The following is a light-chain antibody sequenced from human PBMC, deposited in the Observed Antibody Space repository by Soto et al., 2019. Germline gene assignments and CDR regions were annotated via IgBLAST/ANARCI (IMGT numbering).Light chain of an antibody. Sequence: EIVLTQSPATLSLSPGERATLSCRASPSVPNYLAWYQQKPGQAPRLLIYGAFNRATGIPARFSGSGSGADFTLTISSLGPEDFAVYYCQQRNIWPPVTFGQGTRLEIK. CDR1: PSVPNY. CDR2: GAF. CDR3: QQRNIWPPVT. V-gene: IGKV3-11*01. J-gene: IGKJ5*01.